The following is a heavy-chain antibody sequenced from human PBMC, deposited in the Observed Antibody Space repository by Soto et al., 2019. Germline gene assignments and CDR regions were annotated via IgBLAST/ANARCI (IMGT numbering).Heavy chain of an antibody. CDR3: ARHERRSNPVGY. V-gene: IGHV4-39*01. Sequence: QLQLQESGPGLVKPSETLSLTCTVSGGSISSSSYYWGWIRQPPGKGLEWIGSICYSGSTYYNPSLKSRVTISVDTSKNQFSLKLSSVTAADTAVYYCARHERRSNPVGYWGQGTLVTVSS. CDR2: ICYSGST. D-gene: IGHD1-26*01. J-gene: IGHJ4*02. CDR1: GGSISSSSYY.